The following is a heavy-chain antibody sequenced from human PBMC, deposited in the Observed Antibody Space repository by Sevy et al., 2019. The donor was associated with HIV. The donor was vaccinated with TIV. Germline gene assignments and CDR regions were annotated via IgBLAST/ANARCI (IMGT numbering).Heavy chain of an antibody. CDR1: KFTFSSYA. J-gene: IGHJ4*02. Sequence: GGSLRLSCAASKFTFSSYAMHWVRQAPGKGLEWVAVILYDGSNEYYAASVKGRFTISRDNSKNTVYLQMNSLRAEDTAVYYCAREGVGPYFDYWGQGTLVTVSS. CDR3: AREGVGPYFDY. D-gene: IGHD1-26*01. V-gene: IGHV3-30-3*01. CDR2: ILYDGSNE.